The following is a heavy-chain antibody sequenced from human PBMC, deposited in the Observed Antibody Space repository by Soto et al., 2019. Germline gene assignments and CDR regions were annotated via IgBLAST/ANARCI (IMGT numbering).Heavy chain of an antibody. V-gene: IGHV3-21*01. CDR2: ISSSSGYV. Sequence: PGGSLRLSCAASGFTFSSYSMNWVRQAPGKGLEWVSSISSSSGYVYYADSVKGRFTISRDNAKNSLYLQMNSLRAEDTAVYYCAREGAAAGNFDYWGQGTLVTVSS. CDR3: AREGAAAGNFDY. CDR1: GFTFSSYS. J-gene: IGHJ4*02. D-gene: IGHD6-13*01.